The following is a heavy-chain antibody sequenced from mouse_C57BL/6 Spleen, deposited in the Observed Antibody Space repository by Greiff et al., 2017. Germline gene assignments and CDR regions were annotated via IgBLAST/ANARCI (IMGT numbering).Heavy chain of an antibody. CDR3: AGYRLGYAMGY. Sequence: QVQLKESGPELVKPGASVKISCKASGYAFSSSWMNWVKQRPGKGLEWIGGIYPGVGDTNYNGKFKGKATLTADKSSSTAYMQLSSLTSEDSAVYICAGYRLGYAMGYWGQGTTVTVSS. V-gene: IGHV1-82*01. D-gene: IGHD4-1*01. CDR2: IYPGVGDT. CDR1: GYAFSSSW. J-gene: IGHJ4*01.